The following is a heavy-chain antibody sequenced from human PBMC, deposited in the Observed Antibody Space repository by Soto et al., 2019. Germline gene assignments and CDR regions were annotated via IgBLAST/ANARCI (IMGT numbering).Heavy chain of an antibody. CDR1: GGSINNYY. J-gene: IGHJ6*03. D-gene: IGHD5-18*01. CDR3: ARLSAMATVRTGYNYHSMDV. Sequence: QVQLQESGPGLVKPSETLSLTCTVSGGSINNYYWSWIRQPPGKGLEWIGYIYYSGSTNYNPSLKSRRTISVATSKKQFALNLSSVTAADTAIYYCARLSAMATVRTGYNYHSMDVWGKGTAVTVSS. V-gene: IGHV4-59*08. CDR2: IYYSGST.